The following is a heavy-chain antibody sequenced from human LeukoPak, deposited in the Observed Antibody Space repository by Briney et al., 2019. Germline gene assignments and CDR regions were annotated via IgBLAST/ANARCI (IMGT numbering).Heavy chain of an antibody. V-gene: IGHV3-23*01. J-gene: IGHJ4*02. D-gene: IGHD4-17*01. Sequence: GGSQRLSCVASGFTFTNFAMTWVRQPPGKGLEWVSSITGSSGTTYDADSVRGRFTISRDVSKNTLYLRMNGLRAEDTATYYCAKGTAVTPLYYFDYWGQGVLVTVSS. CDR1: GFTFTNFA. CDR2: ITGSSGTT. CDR3: AKGTAVTPLYYFDY.